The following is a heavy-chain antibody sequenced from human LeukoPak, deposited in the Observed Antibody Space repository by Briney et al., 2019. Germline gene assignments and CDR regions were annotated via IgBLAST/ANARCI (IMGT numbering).Heavy chain of an antibody. D-gene: IGHD3-10*01. CDR1: GYTFTGYY. CDR3: AGDPMVRDYYFDY. V-gene: IGHV1-2*02. CDR2: INPNSGGT. J-gene: IGHJ4*02. Sequence: ASVKVSCKASGYTFTGYYMHWVRQAPGQGLEWMGWINPNSGGTNYAQKFQGRVTMTRDTSISTAYMELSRLRSDDTAVYYCAGDPMVRDYYFDYWGQGTLVTVSS.